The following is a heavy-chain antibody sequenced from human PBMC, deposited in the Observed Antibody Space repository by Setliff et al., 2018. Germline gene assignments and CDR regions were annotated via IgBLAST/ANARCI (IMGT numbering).Heavy chain of an antibody. CDR1: GGSVSSDY. CDR2: VYYTGTT. CDR3: ARLTTLTTWFELGAFDI. V-gene: IGHV4-59*08. J-gene: IGHJ3*02. Sequence: KTSETLSLTCTVSGGSVSSDYWTWIRQPPGKGLEWIGYVYYTGTTNYNPSLKSRVATSIDTSKKQLSLKLSSVTAADTAVYYCARLTTLTTWFELGAFDIWGQGTMVTVSS. D-gene: IGHD4-17*01.